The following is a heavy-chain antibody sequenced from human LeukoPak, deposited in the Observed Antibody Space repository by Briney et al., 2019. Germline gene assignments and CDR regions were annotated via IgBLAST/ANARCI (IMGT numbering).Heavy chain of an antibody. CDR2: INGDGSST. CDR3: ATVRSGSWDWFDP. J-gene: IGHJ5*02. V-gene: IGHV3-74*01. Sequence: GGPLRLSCASSGFPFSSYVMHWVRQAPGKGLVWVSRINGDGSSTTYVDSVKARFTIYRDNAKNTVYLQMNSLRVEDTAVYYCATVRSGSWDWFDPSGQGTLVTASS. CDR1: GFPFSSYV. D-gene: IGHD3-10*01.